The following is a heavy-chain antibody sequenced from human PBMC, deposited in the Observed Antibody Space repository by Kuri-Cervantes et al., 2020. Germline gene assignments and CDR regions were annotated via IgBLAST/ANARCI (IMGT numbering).Heavy chain of an antibody. CDR3: ARAEDIVATMATFDY. D-gene: IGHD5-12*01. V-gene: IGHV3-30*03. Sequence: GESLKISCAASGFTFSSYGMHWVRQAPGKGLEWVAVISYDGSNKYYADSVKGRFTISRDNAKNSLYLQMNSLRDEDTAVYYCARAEDIVATMATFDYWGQGTLVTVSS. CDR2: ISYDGSNK. CDR1: GFTFSSYG. J-gene: IGHJ4*02.